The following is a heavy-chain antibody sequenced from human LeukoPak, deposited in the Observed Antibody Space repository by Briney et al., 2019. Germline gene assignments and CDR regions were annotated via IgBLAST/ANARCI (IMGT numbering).Heavy chain of an antibody. CDR1: GGTFSSYA. D-gene: IGHD1-26*01. CDR3: ARGVRRRELLPVFDY. V-gene: IGHV1-69*13. Sequence: ASVKVSCKASGGTFSSYAISWVRQAPGQGLEWMGGIIPIFGTANYAQKFQGKVTITADESTSTAYMELSSLRSEDTAVYYCARGVRRRELLPVFDYWGQGTLVTVSS. J-gene: IGHJ4*02. CDR2: IIPIFGTA.